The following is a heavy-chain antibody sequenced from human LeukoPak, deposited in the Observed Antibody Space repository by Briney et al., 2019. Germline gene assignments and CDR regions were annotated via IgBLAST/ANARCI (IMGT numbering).Heavy chain of an antibody. V-gene: IGHV3-23*01. J-gene: IGHJ6*03. CDR1: GFTFSSYA. D-gene: IGHD6-6*01. Sequence: GGSLRLSCAASGFTFSSYAMSWVRQAPGKGLEWVSAISGSGGSTYYAESVKGRFTISRDNSKNTLYLQMNSLRAEDTAVYYCAKSSSQAYYYYYYYMDVWGKGTTVTVSS. CDR2: ISGSGGST. CDR3: AKSSSQAYYYYYYYMDV.